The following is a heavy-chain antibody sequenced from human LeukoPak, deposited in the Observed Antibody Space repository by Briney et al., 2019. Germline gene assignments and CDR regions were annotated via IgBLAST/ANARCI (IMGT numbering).Heavy chain of an antibody. CDR1: GYTFTSYG. V-gene: IGHV1-18*01. J-gene: IGHJ4*02. CDR2: ISAYNGNT. CDR3: ARARYSSSLDY. Sequence: ASVKVSCKASGYTFTSYGISWVRQPPGRGLEWMGWISAYNGNTNYAQKVQGRVTMTTDTSTSTAYMELRSLRSDDTAVYYCARARYSSSLDYWGQGTLVTVSS. D-gene: IGHD6-13*01.